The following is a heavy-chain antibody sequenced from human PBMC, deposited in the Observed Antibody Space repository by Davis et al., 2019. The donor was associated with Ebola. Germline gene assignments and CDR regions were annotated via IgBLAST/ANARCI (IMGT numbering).Heavy chain of an antibody. Sequence: GESLKISCAASGFTFSSYWMSWVRQAPGKGLEWVSGISGSGGSTYYADSVKGRFTISRDNSKNTLYLQMNSLRAEDTALYYCAKSEAVAVSAGYGMDVWGQGTTVTVSS. CDR2: ISGSGGST. D-gene: IGHD6-19*01. CDR3: AKSEAVAVSAGYGMDV. V-gene: IGHV3-23*01. J-gene: IGHJ6*02. CDR1: GFTFSSYW.